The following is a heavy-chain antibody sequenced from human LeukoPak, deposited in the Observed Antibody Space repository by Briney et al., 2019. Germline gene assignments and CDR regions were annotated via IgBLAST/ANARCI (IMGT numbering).Heavy chain of an antibody. J-gene: IGHJ4*02. D-gene: IGHD2-15*01. CDR3: ARDRDCGDGGCYPHFDY. Sequence: PGGSLRLSCAASGFTFSSNWMSWVRQAPAKGLEWVANIRQDGSDKYYMDSVKGRFTISRDNAKNSLSLQMNSLRVEDTAVYYCARDRDCGDGGCYPHFDYWGQGVRVTVSS. CDR2: IRQDGSDK. CDR1: GFTFSSNW. V-gene: IGHV3-7*01.